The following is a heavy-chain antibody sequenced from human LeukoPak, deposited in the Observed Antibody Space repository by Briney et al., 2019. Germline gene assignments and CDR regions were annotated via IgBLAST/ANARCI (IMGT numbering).Heavy chain of an antibody. Sequence: SETLSLTCAVYGGSFSGYFWSWIRQPPGKGLEWIGYIYYSGSTNYNPSLKSRVTISVDTSKNQFSLKLSSVTAADTAVYYCARGTTGYSYGYYFDYWGQGTLVTVSS. J-gene: IGHJ4*02. CDR2: IYYSGST. CDR3: ARGTTGYSYGYYFDY. V-gene: IGHV4-59*01. CDR1: GGSFSGYF. D-gene: IGHD5-18*01.